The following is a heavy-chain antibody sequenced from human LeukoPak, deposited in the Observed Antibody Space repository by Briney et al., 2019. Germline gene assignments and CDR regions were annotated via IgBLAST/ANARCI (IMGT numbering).Heavy chain of an antibody. V-gene: IGHV3-53*04. CDR1: GFTVSINY. CDR2: IYSVGST. J-gene: IGHJ4*02. D-gene: IGHD3-16*01. CDR3: ARGGSWGIDY. Sequence: GGSLRLSCAASGFTVSINYMSWVSQAPGKGLEWVSVIYSVGSTYSADSVKGRFTNSRHNSKNTLYLQMNGLRAEDRAVYYCARGGSWGIDYWGQGTLVTVSS.